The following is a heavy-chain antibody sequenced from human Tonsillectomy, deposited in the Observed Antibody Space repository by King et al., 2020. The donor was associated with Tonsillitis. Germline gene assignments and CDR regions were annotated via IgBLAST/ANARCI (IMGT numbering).Heavy chain of an antibody. J-gene: IGHJ4*02. CDR3: ARDPTDYYDSSGYYYSHLDY. V-gene: IGHV3-7*04. D-gene: IGHD3-22*01. CDR1: GFTFSSYC. Sequence: VQLVESGGGLVQPGGSLRLSCAASGFTFSSYCMTWVRQAPGKGLEWVANIKQDGSEKYYVDSVKGRFTISRDNAKNSLYLQMNSLRVEDTAVYFCARDPTDYYDSSGYYYSHLDYWGQGTLVTVSS. CDR2: IKQDGSEK.